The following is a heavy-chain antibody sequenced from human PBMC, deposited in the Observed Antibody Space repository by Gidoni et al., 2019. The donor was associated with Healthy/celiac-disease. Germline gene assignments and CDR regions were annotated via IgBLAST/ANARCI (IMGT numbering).Heavy chain of an antibody. CDR1: AGSISRGDYD. D-gene: IGHD2-8*02. Sequence: QAQLQESGPGLVKPSQTLSLTCPVPAGSISRGDYDWSWIRQPPGKGLEWIGYIYYSGSTYYNPSLKSRVTISVDTSKNQFSLKLSSVTAADTAVYYCARGRVGVVYAPGPFFDYWGQGTLVTVSS. V-gene: IGHV4-30-4*01. CDR2: IYYSGST. CDR3: ARGRVGVVYAPGPFFDY. J-gene: IGHJ4*02.